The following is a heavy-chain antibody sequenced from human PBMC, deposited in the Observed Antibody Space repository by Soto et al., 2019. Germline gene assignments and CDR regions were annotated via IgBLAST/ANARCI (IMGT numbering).Heavy chain of an antibody. CDR1: GGSISNSNYY. CDR2: MYYTGST. Sequence: PSETLSLTCIVSGGSISNSNYYWGWIRQPPGKGLEWIGSMYYTGSTYYNPSLESRVTISVDTSKNQSSLKLTSVTAADTAVYYCARHNDGMDGWGQGTTVTAP. CDR3: ARHNDGMDG. J-gene: IGHJ6*02. V-gene: IGHV4-39*01.